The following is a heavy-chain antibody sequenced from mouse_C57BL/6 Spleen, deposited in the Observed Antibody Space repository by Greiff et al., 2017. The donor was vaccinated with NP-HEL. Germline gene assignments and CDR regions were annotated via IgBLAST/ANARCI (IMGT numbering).Heavy chain of an antibody. CDR3: ARSSPFAY. Sequence: EVQLQQSGAELVKPGASVKLSCTASGFNIKDYYMHWVKQRTEQGLEWIGRIDPEDGETKYATKFQGKATITADTSSNTAYLQLSSLTSEDTAVYYCARSSPFAYWGQGTLVTVSA. CDR1: GFNIKDYY. J-gene: IGHJ3*01. D-gene: IGHD1-1*01. V-gene: IGHV14-2*01. CDR2: IDPEDGET.